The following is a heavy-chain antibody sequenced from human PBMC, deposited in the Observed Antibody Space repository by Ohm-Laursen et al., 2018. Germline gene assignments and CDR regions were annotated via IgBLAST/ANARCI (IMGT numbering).Heavy chain of an antibody. D-gene: IGHD2-15*01. CDR2: ITSSGDTL. CDR1: GFTFSSYE. V-gene: IGHV3-48*03. CDR3: ARNLGYCSGGGCYYFDP. Sequence: SLRLSCTASGFTFSSYEMNWVRQAPGKGLEWISYITSSGDTLYYVDSVQGRFTISRDNAKNSLYLQMNSLRVEDTAVYYCARNLGYCSGGGCYYFDPWGQGTLVTVSS. J-gene: IGHJ5*02.